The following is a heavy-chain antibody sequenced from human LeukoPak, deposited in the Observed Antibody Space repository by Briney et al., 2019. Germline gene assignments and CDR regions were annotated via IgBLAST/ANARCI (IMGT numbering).Heavy chain of an antibody. V-gene: IGHV3-23*01. CDR1: GFTFSTYV. CDR3: AKGARGSGSSTLRNWFDP. J-gene: IGHJ5*02. CDR2: ISGSGGST. D-gene: IGHD3-10*01. Sequence: GGSLRLSCAASGFTFSTYVMSWVRQAPGKGLEWVSVISGSGGSTYFADSVKGRFTISRDNSKNTLYLQMNSLRAEDTAVYYCAKGARGSGSSTLRNWFDPWGQGTLVTVSS.